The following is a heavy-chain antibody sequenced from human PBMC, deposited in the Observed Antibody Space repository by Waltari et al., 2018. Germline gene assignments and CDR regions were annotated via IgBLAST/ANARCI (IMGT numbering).Heavy chain of an antibody. CDR3: AKSKSIAARRTDAFDI. D-gene: IGHD6-6*01. CDR1: GFTFSSYA. Sequence: EVQLLESGGGLVQPGGSLRLSCAASGFTFSSYAMSWVRQAPGKGLEWVSAISGSGGSTYYADSVKGRFTISRDNSKNTLYLQMNSLRAEDTAVYYCAKSKSIAARRTDAFDIWGQGTMVTVSS. CDR2: ISGSGGST. V-gene: IGHV3-23*01. J-gene: IGHJ3*02.